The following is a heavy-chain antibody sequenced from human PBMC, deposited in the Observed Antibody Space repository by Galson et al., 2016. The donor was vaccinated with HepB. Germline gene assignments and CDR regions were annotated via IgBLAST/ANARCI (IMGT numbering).Heavy chain of an antibody. V-gene: IGHV3-23*01. CDR3: AQGSTAPAV. Sequence: SLRLSCAASGFTFRNYGMTWVRQTPGKGLEVVSSISRSGDSTDYADSVKGRFTISRDNSKNTLSLQMNSLTAEDAAIYYCAQGSTAPAVWGKGTTVTVSS. J-gene: IGHJ6*04. D-gene: IGHD2-2*01. CDR1: GFTFRNYG. CDR2: ISRSGDST.